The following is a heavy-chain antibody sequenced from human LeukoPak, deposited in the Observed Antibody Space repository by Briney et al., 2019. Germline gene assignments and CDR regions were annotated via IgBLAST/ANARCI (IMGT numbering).Heavy chain of an antibody. CDR2: ISGSGGST. V-gene: IGHV3-23*01. CDR3: AKDVYSSSWYYFDY. J-gene: IGHJ4*02. D-gene: IGHD6-13*01. CDR1: GFTFSSYS. Sequence: GGSLRLSCAASGFTFSSYSMSWVRQAPGKGLEWVSAISGSGGSTYYADSVKGRFTISRDNSKNPLYLQMNSLRAEDTAVYYCAKDVYSSSWYYFDYWGQGTLVTVSS.